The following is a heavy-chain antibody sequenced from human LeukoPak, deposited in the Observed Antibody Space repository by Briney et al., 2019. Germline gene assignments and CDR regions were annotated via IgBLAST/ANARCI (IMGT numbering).Heavy chain of an antibody. CDR3: ARACGRVVVVPAALYYYYMDV. Sequence: SETLSLTCAVYGGSFSGYYWSWIRQPPGKVLEWIGEINHSGSTNYNPSLKSRVTISVDTSKNQFSLKLSSVTAADTAVYYCARACGRVVVVPAALYYYYMDVWGKGTTVTVSS. CDR1: GGSFSGYY. CDR2: INHSGST. J-gene: IGHJ6*03. V-gene: IGHV4-34*01. D-gene: IGHD2-2*01.